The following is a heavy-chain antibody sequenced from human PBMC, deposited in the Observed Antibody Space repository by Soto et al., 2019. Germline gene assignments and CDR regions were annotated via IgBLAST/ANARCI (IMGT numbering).Heavy chain of an antibody. CDR2: IDPSDSDT. Sequence: PGESLKISCKGSGYHFHNYWIGWVRQMPGKGLEWMGIIDPSDSDTRYSPSFQGQVTMSADKSMTTAYLQWSSLKASDNAMYYFADEYSSLADWGFESWGQGTMVT. V-gene: IGHV5-51*01. CDR1: GYHFHNYW. D-gene: IGHD6-13*01. J-gene: IGHJ3*02. CDR3: ADEYSSLADWGFES.